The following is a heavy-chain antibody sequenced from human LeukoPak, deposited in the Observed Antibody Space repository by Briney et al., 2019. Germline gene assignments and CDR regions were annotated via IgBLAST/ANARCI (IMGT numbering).Heavy chain of an antibody. CDR2: IKQDGSEK. CDR3: ARDRTGPTARIPNYFDH. V-gene: IGHV3-7*04. CDR1: GITFSSFW. D-gene: IGHD4-17*01. J-gene: IGHJ4*02. Sequence: GGSLRLSCAASGITFSSFWMSWVRQAPGKGLEWVANIKQDGSEKYYVDSVKGRFTISRDNAKNSVYLQMNSLRAEDTAVYYCARDRTGPTARIPNYFDHWGQGTLATASS.